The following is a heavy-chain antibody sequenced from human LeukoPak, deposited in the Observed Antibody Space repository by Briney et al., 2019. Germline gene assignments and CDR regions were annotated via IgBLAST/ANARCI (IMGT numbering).Heavy chain of an antibody. CDR1: GGSISRYY. J-gene: IGHJ6*02. Sequence: SETLSLTCTVSGGSISRYYWSWIRQPAGKGLEWIGRIYTSGSTNYNPSLKSRVTMSVDTSKNQFSLKLSSVTAADTAVYYCARLSGWYIMYGMDVWGQGTTVTVSS. CDR2: IYTSGST. CDR3: ARLSGWYIMYGMDV. V-gene: IGHV4-4*07. D-gene: IGHD6-19*01.